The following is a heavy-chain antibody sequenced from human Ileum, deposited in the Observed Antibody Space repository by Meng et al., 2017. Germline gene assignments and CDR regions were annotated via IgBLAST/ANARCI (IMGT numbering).Heavy chain of an antibody. V-gene: IGHV1-3*01. J-gene: IGHJ4*02. Sequence: QVQLVQSGAEVKKVGASVKVSCTASGYTFRNYPLHWVRQAPGQTPEWMGWINAGNGNIKISQKFQGRITITSDTSATAYMELSSLRSEDTAVYFCARENDNWNYFDYWGQGSLVTVSS. CDR2: INAGNGNI. D-gene: IGHD1-1*01. CDR3: ARENDNWNYFDY. CDR1: GYTFRNYP.